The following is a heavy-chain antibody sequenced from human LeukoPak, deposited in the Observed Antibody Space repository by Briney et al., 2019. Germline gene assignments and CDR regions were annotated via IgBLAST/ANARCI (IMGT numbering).Heavy chain of an antibody. V-gene: IGHV1-24*01. J-gene: IGHJ3*02. D-gene: IGHD1-26*01. CDR2: FDPEDGET. Sequence: ASVKVSCKASGYTFTSYGISWVRQAPGQGLECMGGFDPEDGETIYAQKLQGRVTMTGDTSTDTAYMELSSLRSEDTAVYYCAKDLGGSYGAYAFDIWGQGTMVTVSS. CDR3: AKDLGGSYGAYAFDI. CDR1: GYTFTSYG.